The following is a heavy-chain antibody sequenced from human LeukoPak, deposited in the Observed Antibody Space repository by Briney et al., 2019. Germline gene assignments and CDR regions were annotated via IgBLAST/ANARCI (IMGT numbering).Heavy chain of an antibody. J-gene: IGHJ4*02. CDR1: GFTVSSNY. D-gene: IGHD3-10*01. CDR3: ARGTPETITSPGSGSFDY. CDR2: IYSGGST. V-gene: IGHV3-53*01. Sequence: GGSLRLSCAASGFTVSSNYMNWVRQAPGKGPEWVSVIYSGGSTYYADSVKGRFTISRDNSKNSLYLQMNSLRPDDTAVYYRARGTPETITSPGSGSFDYWGQGTLVTVSS.